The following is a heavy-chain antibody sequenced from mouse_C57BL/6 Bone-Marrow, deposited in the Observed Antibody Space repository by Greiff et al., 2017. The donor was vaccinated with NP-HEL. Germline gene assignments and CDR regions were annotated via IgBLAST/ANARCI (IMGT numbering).Heavy chain of an antibody. D-gene: IGHD1-1*01. CDR1: GYTFTDYN. CDR3: ARGPLYGSSPWFAY. Sequence: VQLKQSGPELVKPGASVKIPCKASGYTFTDYNMDWVKQSHGKSLEWIGDINPNNGGTIYNQKFKGKATLTVDKSSSTAYMELRSLTSEDTAVYYCARGPLYGSSPWFAYWGQGTLVTVSA. V-gene: IGHV1-18*01. J-gene: IGHJ3*01. CDR2: INPNNGGT.